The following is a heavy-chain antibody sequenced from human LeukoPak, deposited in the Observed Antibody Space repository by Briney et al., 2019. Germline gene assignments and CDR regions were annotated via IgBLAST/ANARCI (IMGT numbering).Heavy chain of an antibody. CDR2: IYSGGST. J-gene: IGHJ6*02. CDR1: GFTVSSNY. CDR3: AIAYYYDSSGYSYGMDV. Sequence: GGSLRLSCAASGFTVSSNYMSWVRQAPGKGLEWVSVIYSGGSTYYADSVRGRFTISRDNSKNTLYLQMNSLRAEDTAVYYCAIAYYYDSSGYSYGMDVWGQGTTVTVSS. V-gene: IGHV3-66*02. D-gene: IGHD3-22*01.